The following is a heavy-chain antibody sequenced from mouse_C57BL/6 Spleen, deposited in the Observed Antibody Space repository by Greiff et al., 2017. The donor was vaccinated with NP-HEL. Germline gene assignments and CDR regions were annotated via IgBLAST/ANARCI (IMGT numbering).Heavy chain of an antibody. V-gene: IGHV1-64*01. J-gene: IGHJ4*01. CDR1: GYTFTSYW. D-gene: IGHD2-1*01. Sequence: QVQLQQPGAELVKPGASVKLSCKASGYTFTSYWMHWVKQRPGQGLEWIGMIHPNSGSTNYNEKFKSKATLTVDKSSSTAYMQLSSLTSEDSAVYYCARTVGNYRDYYAMDYWGQGTSVTVSS. CDR2: IHPNSGST. CDR3: ARTVGNYRDYYAMDY.